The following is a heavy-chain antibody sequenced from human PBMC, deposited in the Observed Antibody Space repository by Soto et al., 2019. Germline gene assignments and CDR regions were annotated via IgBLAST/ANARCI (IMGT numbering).Heavy chain of an antibody. CDR1: GGSISSSNW. D-gene: IGHD3-10*01. CDR2: IYHSGST. J-gene: IGHJ5*02. Sequence: SETLSLTCAVSGGSISSSNWWNWVRQPPGKGLEWIGEIYHSGSTNYNPSLKSRVTISIDKSKNQFSLKLSSVTAADTAVYYCARRWMVRGVMNWFDPWGQGTLVTGSS. V-gene: IGHV4-4*02. CDR3: ARRWMVRGVMNWFDP.